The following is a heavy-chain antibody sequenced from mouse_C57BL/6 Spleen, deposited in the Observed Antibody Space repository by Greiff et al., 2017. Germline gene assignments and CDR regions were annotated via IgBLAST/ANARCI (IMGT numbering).Heavy chain of an antibody. D-gene: IGHD1-1*01. J-gene: IGHJ4*01. CDR2: IWGDGST. Sequence: QVQLQESGPGLVAPSPSLSITCNVSGFSLTSYGVSWVRQPPGKGLEWLGVIWGDGSTNYHSAHISRQSISKDNSKSQVFLKLNSLQTDDTATYYCAKGIYYYGSSYRYYAMGYQGKRPSVTVAS. CDR1: GFSLTSYG. V-gene: IGHV2-3*01. CDR3: AKGIYYYGSSYRYYAMGY.